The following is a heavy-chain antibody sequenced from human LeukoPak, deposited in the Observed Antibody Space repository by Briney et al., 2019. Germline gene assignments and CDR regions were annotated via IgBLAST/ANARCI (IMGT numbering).Heavy chain of an antibody. Sequence: ASVKVSCKASGYTFTSYYMHWVRQAPGQGLEWMGIINPSGGSTSYAQKFQGRVTMTRDTSTSTVYMELSSLRSEDTAVYYCARDEIAAAPGYYYYYYMDVWGKGTTVTVSS. CDR1: GYTFTSYY. D-gene: IGHD6-13*01. J-gene: IGHJ6*03. CDR2: INPSGGST. V-gene: IGHV1-46*01. CDR3: ARDEIAAAPGYYYYYYMDV.